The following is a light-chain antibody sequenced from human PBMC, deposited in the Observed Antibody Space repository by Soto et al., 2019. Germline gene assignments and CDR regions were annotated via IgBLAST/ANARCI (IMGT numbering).Light chain of an antibody. CDR3: SAWDDSLNGYV. Sequence: QSVLTQPPSASGTPGQWVTISCSGSSSNIGSHTVNWYQQLPGTAPKLLIYSNNQRPSGVPDRFSGSKSGTSASLAISGLQSEDEADYYCSAWDDSLNGYVFGTGTKLTVL. CDR2: SNN. V-gene: IGLV1-44*01. CDR1: SSNIGSHT. J-gene: IGLJ1*01.